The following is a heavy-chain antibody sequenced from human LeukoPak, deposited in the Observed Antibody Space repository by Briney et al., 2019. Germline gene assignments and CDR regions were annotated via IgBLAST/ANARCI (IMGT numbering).Heavy chain of an antibody. Sequence: ASVKVSCKASGYTFTSYDINWVRQATGQGLEWMGWMNPNSGNTGYAQKFQGRVTMTRNTSISTAYMELSSLRSEDTAVYYCARFTQRSWLQTFRYYYGMDVWGQGTTVTVSS. D-gene: IGHD5-24*01. CDR1: GYTFTSYD. J-gene: IGHJ6*02. CDR3: ARFTQRSWLQTFRYYYGMDV. CDR2: MNPNSGNT. V-gene: IGHV1-8*01.